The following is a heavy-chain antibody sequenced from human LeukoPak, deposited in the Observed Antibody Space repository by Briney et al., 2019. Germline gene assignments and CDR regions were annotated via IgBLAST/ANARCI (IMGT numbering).Heavy chain of an antibody. CDR2: ISYDGSNK. CDR1: GFTLSRYA. V-gene: IGHV3-30*04. D-gene: IGHD3-10*01. Sequence: GGSLGLSCAASGFTLSRYAMHWVRQAPGKGLEWVAVISYDGSNKYYADSVKGRFTISRDNSKNTLYLQMNSLRAEDTAVYYCARDLSKEFIGGIFDYWGQGTLVTVSS. J-gene: IGHJ4*02. CDR3: ARDLSKEFIGGIFDY.